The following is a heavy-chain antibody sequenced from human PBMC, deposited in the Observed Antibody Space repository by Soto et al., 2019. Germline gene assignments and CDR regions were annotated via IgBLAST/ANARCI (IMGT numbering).Heavy chain of an antibody. D-gene: IGHD3-22*01. CDR3: ARGFRSSSGYYY. V-gene: IGHV4-34*01. Sequence: ETLSLTCAVYGGSFSGYYWSWIRQPPGKGLEWIGEINHSGSTNYNPSLKSRVTISVDTSKNQFSLKLSSVTAADTAVYYCARGFRSSSGYYYWGQGTLVTVSS. J-gene: IGHJ4*02. CDR2: INHSGST. CDR1: GGSFSGYY.